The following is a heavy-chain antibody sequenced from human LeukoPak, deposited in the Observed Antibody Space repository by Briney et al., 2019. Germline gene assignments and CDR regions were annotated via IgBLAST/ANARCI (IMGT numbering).Heavy chain of an antibody. CDR3: ARCYDFLSGPPVLGMDV. CDR2: IYYSGTT. CDR1: GGSISSNIYY. Sequence: SDTLSLTCTVSGGSISSNIYYWGWIRPPPGKGLEWIGSIYYSGTTYYNPSLKSRVTISVDTSKNQFSLKLSSVTAADTAVYYCARCYDFLSGPPVLGMDVWGQGTTVTVSS. D-gene: IGHD3-9*01. J-gene: IGHJ6*02. V-gene: IGHV4-39*01.